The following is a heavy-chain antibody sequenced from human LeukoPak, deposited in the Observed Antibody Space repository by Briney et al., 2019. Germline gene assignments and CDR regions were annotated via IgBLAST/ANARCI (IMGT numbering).Heavy chain of an antibody. CDR2: ISSSGSTI. CDR1: GFTFSSYG. Sequence: GGSLRLSCAASGFTFSSYGMSWIRQAPGKGLEWVSYISSSGSTIYYADSVKGRFTISRDNAKNSLYLQMNSLRAEDTAVYYCARGIYGDQYYYYYYMDVWGKGTTVTISS. J-gene: IGHJ6*03. CDR3: ARGIYGDQYYYYYYMDV. V-gene: IGHV3-11*01. D-gene: IGHD4-17*01.